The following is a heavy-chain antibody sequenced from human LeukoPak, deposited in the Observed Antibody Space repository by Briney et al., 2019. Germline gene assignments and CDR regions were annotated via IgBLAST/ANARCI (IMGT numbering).Heavy chain of an antibody. CDR1: GYTFTSYD. CDR2: MNPNSGNT. CDR3: ARESSVAPYYYDSSGYSDY. Sequence: ASVKVSCKASGYTFTSYDINWVRQATGQGLEWMGWMNPNSGNTGYAQKFQGRVTMTRNTSISTAYMELSSLRSEDTAVYYCARESSVAPYYYDSSGYSDYWGQGTLVTVSS. J-gene: IGHJ4*02. V-gene: IGHV1-8*01. D-gene: IGHD3-22*01.